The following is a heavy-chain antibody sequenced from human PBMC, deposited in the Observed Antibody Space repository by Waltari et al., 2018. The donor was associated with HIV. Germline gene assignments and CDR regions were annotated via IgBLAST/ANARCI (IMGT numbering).Heavy chain of an antibody. J-gene: IGHJ6*02. CDR1: GFTFDDYD. CDR3: AKDHSYGAGSFYAKGNYHHYGMDV. D-gene: IGHD3-10*01. V-gene: IGHV3-9*01. Sequence: EVQLVESGGGLVQPGRSLRLSCAASGFTFDDYDMHWVRQAPGKGLEWVSGISGNSGSIGYADSVKGRFTISRDNAKNSLYLQMNSLRAEDTALYYCAKDHSYGAGSFYAKGNYHHYGMDVWGQGTTVTVSS. CDR2: ISGNSGSI.